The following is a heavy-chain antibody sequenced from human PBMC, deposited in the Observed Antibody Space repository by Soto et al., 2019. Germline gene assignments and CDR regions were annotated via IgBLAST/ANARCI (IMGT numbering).Heavy chain of an antibody. J-gene: IGHJ6*02. CDR1: GYTFTSYA. CDR3: ARVGGCSSTSCPYYYYYYGMDV. CDR2: INAGNGNT. Sequence: ASVKVSCKASGYTFTSYAMHWVRQAPGQRLEWMGWINAGNGNTKYSQKFQGRVTITRDTSASTAYMELSSLRSEDTAVYYCARVGGCSSTSCPYYYYYYGMDVWGQGTTVT. D-gene: IGHD2-2*01. V-gene: IGHV1-3*01.